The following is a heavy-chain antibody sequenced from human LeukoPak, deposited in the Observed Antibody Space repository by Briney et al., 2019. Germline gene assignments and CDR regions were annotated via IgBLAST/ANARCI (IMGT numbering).Heavy chain of an antibody. CDR3: ATHQEYSSSSAYLY. CDR2: IHSSGTT. CDR1: GGSIKTYY. J-gene: IGHJ4*02. V-gene: IGHV4-4*07. D-gene: IGHD6-6*01. Sequence: PSETLCLTCTVSGGSIKTYYWSWIRQPAEKGLEWIGRIHSSGTTNYNPSLRSRVTMSVDTSNSQVSLRLTSVTAADTAVYYCATHQEYSSSSAYLYWGQGTLVTVSS.